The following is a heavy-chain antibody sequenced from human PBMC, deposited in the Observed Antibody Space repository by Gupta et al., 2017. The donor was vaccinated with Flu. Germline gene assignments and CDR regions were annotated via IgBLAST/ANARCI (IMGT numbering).Heavy chain of an antibody. V-gene: IGHV3-30*03. CDR2: TFYDGDRK. CDR3: ARDRSGTSGYGMDV. CDR1: NTYG. Sequence: NTYGIHWVRQAPGKGLEWLGVTFYDGDRKFYANSVKGRFTTSRDNSQNTLDLQMDNVRPEDTATYFCARDRSGTSGYGMDVWGQGTTVIVSS. J-gene: IGHJ6*02. D-gene: IGHD2-15*01.